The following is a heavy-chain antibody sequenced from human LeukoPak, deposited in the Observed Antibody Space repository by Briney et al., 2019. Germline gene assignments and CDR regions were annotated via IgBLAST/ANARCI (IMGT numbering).Heavy chain of an antibody. CDR3: ARVDYYDFYLDY. CDR1: GFTVSSNC. V-gene: IGHV3-53*01. J-gene: IGHJ4*02. D-gene: IGHD3-3*01. CDR2: IYRGGST. Sequence: GGTLRLSCAASGFTVSSNCMTWVRQAPGKGLEWVSVIYRGGSTYYADSVKGRFTISRDNSKNTLYLQMKTLRAEDTAVYYCARVDYYDFYLDYWGQGTLVTVSS.